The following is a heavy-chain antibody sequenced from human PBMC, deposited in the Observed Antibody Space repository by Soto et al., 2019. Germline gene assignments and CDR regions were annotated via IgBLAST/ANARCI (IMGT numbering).Heavy chain of an antibody. CDR1: GFTFSSYG. J-gene: IGHJ4*02. V-gene: IGHV3-30*18. D-gene: IGHD6-19*01. CDR3: AKDLLPHSSGWPSDY. Sequence: GGSLRLSCAASGFTFSSYGMHWVRQAPGKGLEWVAVISYDGSNKYYADSVKGRFTISRDNSKNTLYLQMNSLRAEDTAVYYCAKDLLPHSSGWPSDYWGQGTLVTVSS. CDR2: ISYDGSNK.